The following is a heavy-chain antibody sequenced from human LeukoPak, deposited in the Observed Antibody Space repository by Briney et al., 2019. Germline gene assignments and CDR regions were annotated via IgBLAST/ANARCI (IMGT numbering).Heavy chain of an antibody. D-gene: IGHD6-19*01. CDR3: ARDQGSSGWYRPYYFDY. V-gene: IGHV3-48*04. CDR1: GFTFSSYS. CDR2: ISSSSSTI. J-gene: IGHJ4*02. Sequence: PGGSLRLSCAASGFTFSSYSMNWVRPAPGKGLEWVSYISSSSSTIYYADSVKGRFTISRDNAKNSLYLQMNSLRAEDTAVYYCARDQGSSGWYRPYYFDYWGQGTLVTVSS.